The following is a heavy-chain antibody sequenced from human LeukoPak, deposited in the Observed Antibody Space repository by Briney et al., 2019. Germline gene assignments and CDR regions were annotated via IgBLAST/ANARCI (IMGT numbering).Heavy chain of an antibody. CDR2: INHSGST. CDR1: GGSIRSSYYY. V-gene: IGHV4-39*07. Sequence: PSETLSLTCTVSGGSIRSSYYYWSWIRQPPGKGLEWIGEINHSGSTNYNPSLKSRVTISVDTSKNQFSLKLSSVTAADTAVYYCAGRLDYYYYGMDVWGQGTTVTVSS. CDR3: AGRLDYYYYGMDV. J-gene: IGHJ6*02. D-gene: IGHD1-26*01.